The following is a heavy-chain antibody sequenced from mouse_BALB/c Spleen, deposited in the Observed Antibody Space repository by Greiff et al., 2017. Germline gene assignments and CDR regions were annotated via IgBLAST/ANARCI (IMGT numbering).Heavy chain of an antibody. CDR1: GYTFTDYA. CDR3: ARGWDGYFFDY. CDR2: ISTYYGDA. V-gene: IGHV1S137*01. J-gene: IGHJ2*01. Sequence: QVQLQQSGAELVRPGVSVKISCKGSGYTFTDYAMHWVKQSHAKSLEWIGVISTYYGDASYNQKFKGKATMTVDKSSSTAYMELARLTSEDSAIYYCARGWDGYFFDYWGQGTTLTVSS. D-gene: IGHD2-3*01.